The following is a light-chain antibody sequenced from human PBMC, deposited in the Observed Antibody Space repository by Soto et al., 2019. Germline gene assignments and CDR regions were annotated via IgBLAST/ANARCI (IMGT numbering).Light chain of an antibody. CDR3: QQYNNWPST. CDR2: GAS. CDR1: QSVSSN. J-gene: IGKJ2*01. Sequence: EIVMTQSPATLSVSPGERATLSCRASQSVSSNLVWYQQKRGQAPRLLIYGASTRATGIPARFSGSGSGTESTLTISSLQSEDLADYYCQQYNNWPSTFGQGTKLEIK. V-gene: IGKV3-15*01.